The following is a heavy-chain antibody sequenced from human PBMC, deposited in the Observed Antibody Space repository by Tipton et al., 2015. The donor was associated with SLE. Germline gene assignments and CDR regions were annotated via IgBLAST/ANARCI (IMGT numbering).Heavy chain of an antibody. Sequence: SLRLSCAASGFTFSSYAMSRVRQAPGKGLEWVSVIYSGGSTYYADSVKGRFTISRDNSKNTLYLQMNSLRAEDTAVYYCARESTVTTSDYWGQGTLVTVSS. CDR1: GFTFSSYA. V-gene: IGHV3-53*05. D-gene: IGHD4-17*01. J-gene: IGHJ4*02. CDR3: ARESTVTTSDY. CDR2: IYSGGST.